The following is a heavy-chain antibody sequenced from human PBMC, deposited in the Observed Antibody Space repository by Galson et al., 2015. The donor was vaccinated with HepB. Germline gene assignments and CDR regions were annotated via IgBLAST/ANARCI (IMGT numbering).Heavy chain of an antibody. CDR2: IYHGGDT. J-gene: IGHJ4*02. Sequence: ETLSLTCPVSGGSIISSTNYWGWIRQPPGKGLEWIGRIYHGGDTYYNPSLKSRVTISVDTSKNEFSLKVKSVTTADTAVYYCARPRYCSSATCSAAFDYWGQGSLVTVSS. CDR3: ARPRYCSSATCSAAFDY. V-gene: IGHV4-39*01. CDR1: GGSIISSTNY. D-gene: IGHD2-2*01.